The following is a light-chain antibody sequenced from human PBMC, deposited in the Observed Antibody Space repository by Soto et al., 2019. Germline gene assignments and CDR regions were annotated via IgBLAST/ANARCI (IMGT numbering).Light chain of an antibody. CDR1: QSISTW. CDR2: DAS. V-gene: IGKV1-5*01. CDR3: QQYDSYAYT. Sequence: DIQMTQSPSTLSASVGDRVTITCRASQSISTWLAWYQQKPGKAPKVLIYDASSLESGVPSGFSGSGSGTEFTLTIRSLQPDDFATYYCQQYDSYAYTFGQGTKLEIK. J-gene: IGKJ2*01.